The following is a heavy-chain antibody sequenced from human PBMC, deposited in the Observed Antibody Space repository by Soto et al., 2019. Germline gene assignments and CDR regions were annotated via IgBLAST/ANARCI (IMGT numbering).Heavy chain of an antibody. CDR2: ISYDGSNK. J-gene: IGHJ4*02. CDR1: GFTFSSYA. Sequence: QVQLVESGGGLVQPGRSLRLSCAASGFTFSSYAMHWVRQAPGKGLEWVAVISYDGSNKYYADSVKGRFIISRDISKNTLYLQMNSLRPEDTAVYYCARAGGLLLDYWGQGTLVTVSS. CDR3: ARAGGLLLDY. D-gene: IGHD2-15*01. V-gene: IGHV3-30-3*01.